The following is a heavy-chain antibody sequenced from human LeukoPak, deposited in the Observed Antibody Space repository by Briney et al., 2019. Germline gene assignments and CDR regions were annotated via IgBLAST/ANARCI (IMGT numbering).Heavy chain of an antibody. CDR1: GGSISSYY. CDR3: ARRGYYYDSSGYRRAFDI. J-gene: IGHJ3*02. CDR2: INHSGST. V-gene: IGHV4-34*01. Sequence: PSETLSLTCTVSGGSISSYYWSWIRQPPGKGLEWIGEINHSGSTNYNPSLKSRVTISVDTSKNQFSLKLSSVTAADTAVYYCARRGYYYDSSGYRRAFDIWGQGTMVTVSS. D-gene: IGHD3-22*01.